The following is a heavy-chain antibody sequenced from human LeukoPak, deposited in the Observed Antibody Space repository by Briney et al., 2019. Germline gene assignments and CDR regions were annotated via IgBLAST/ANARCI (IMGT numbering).Heavy chain of an antibody. CDR3: ARGTSSDY. Sequence: PGGSLRLSCAASGFTVSINYIGWVRQPPGKGLEWVSVIYSGGSTYYADSVEGRFTISRDNSKNTLYLQMNSLRAEDTAVYYCARGTSSDYWGQGTLVPVSS. D-gene: IGHD3-10*01. J-gene: IGHJ4*02. CDR1: GFTVSINY. CDR2: IYSGGST. V-gene: IGHV3-53*01.